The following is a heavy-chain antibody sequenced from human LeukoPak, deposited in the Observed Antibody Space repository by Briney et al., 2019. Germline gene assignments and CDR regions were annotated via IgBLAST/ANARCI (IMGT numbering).Heavy chain of an antibody. D-gene: IGHD6-19*01. J-gene: IGHJ5*02. V-gene: IGHV1-18*01. CDR2: ISAYNGST. CDR1: GYTFTSYD. CDR3: ARVTPLVAVAGTYNWFDP. Sequence: ASVKVSCKASGYTFTSYDINWVRQAPGQGLEWMGWISAYNGSTNYAQKLQGRVTMTTDTSTSTAYMELRSLRSDDTAVYYCARVTPLVAVAGTYNWFDPWGQGTLVTVSS.